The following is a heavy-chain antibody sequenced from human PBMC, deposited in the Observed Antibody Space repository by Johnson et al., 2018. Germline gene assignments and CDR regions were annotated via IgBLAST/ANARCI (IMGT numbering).Heavy chain of an antibody. Sequence: QVQLVQSGAEVKKPGSSVKVSCKASGYTFTNYDVNWVRQAAGQGLEWMAWMNPDSGNTGYAQTFQGRVTLTRNTSIITAYMELISLTSEDSAVYYWAWGFRGYNNGDIYYNHGLDVGGQGTTVTVSS. CDR2: MNPDSGNT. V-gene: IGHV1-8*01. J-gene: IGHJ6*02. D-gene: IGHD5-18*01. CDR1: GYTFTNYD. CDR3: AWGFRGYNNGDIYYNHGLDV.